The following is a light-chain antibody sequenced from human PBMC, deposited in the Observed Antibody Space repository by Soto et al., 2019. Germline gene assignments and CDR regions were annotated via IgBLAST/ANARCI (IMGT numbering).Light chain of an antibody. CDR3: QQSYKTPYT. J-gene: IGKJ2*01. Sequence: DIQMTQSPSSLSASVGDRVTITCRSSQTINTYLNWYQQKPGKAPNLLIYAASSFQSGVPSRFSGGGSGTEFTLTSSSLQPEDVATYYCQQSYKTPYTFGQGTKLEI. V-gene: IGKV1-39*01. CDR1: QTINTY. CDR2: AAS.